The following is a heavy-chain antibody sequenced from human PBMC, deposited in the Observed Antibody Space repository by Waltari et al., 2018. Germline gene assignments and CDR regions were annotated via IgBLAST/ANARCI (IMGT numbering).Heavy chain of an antibody. D-gene: IGHD5-12*01. CDR1: GGSISSSSYY. J-gene: IGHJ4*02. V-gene: IGHV4-39*07. CDR2: IYYSGST. Sequence: QLQLQESGPGLVKPSETLSLTCTVSGGSISSSSYYLCWIRQPPGKWLEWIGRIYYSGSTYYNPSLKSRVTISVDTSKNQFSLKLSSVTAADTAVYYCARGPATYYFDYWGQGTLVTVSS. CDR3: ARGPATYYFDY.